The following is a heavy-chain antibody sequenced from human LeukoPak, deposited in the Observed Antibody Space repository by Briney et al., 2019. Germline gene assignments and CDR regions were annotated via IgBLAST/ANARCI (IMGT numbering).Heavy chain of an antibody. J-gene: IGHJ4*02. CDR3: ARSDGYSSGLTPFDY. D-gene: IGHD6-19*01. CDR2: ISAYNGNT. CDR1: GYTFTSYG. V-gene: IGHV1-18*01. Sequence: GASVKVSCKDSGYTFTSYGISWVRQAPGQGLEWMGWISAYNGNTNYAQKLQGRVTMTTDTSTSTAYMELRSLRSDDTAVYYCARSDGYSSGLTPFDYWGQGTLVTVSS.